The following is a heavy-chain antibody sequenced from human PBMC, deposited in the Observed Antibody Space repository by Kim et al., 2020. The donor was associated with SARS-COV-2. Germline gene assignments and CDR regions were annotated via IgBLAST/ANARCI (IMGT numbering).Heavy chain of an antibody. CDR2: IIPIFGTA. Sequence: SVKVSCKASGGTFSSYAISWVRQAPGQGLEWMGGIIPIFGTANYAQKFQGRVTITADESTSTAYMELSSLRSEDTAVYYCARVAGYDYVWGSYLDYWGQGTLVTVSS. CDR1: GGTFSSYA. D-gene: IGHD3-16*02. V-gene: IGHV1-69*13. CDR3: ARVAGYDYVWGSYLDY. J-gene: IGHJ4*02.